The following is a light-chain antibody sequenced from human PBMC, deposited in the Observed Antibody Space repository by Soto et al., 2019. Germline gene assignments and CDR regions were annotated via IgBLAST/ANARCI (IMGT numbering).Light chain of an antibody. CDR2: GAS. J-gene: IGKJ5*01. CDR1: QSVSSNY. Sequence: EIVMTQSPATLSVSPGERATLSCRASQSVSSNYLAWYQQKPGQAPRLLIYGASSRATGIPDRFSGSGSGTDFTLTISRLEPEDFAVYYCQHYGSSLSITFGQGTRLEIK. CDR3: QHYGSSLSIT. V-gene: IGKV3-20*01.